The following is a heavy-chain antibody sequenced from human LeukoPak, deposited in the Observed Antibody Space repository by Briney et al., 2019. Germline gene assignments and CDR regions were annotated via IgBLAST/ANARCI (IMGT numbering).Heavy chain of an antibody. CDR1: GFTFSSYA. J-gene: IGHJ4*02. D-gene: IGHD4-11*01. CDR2: ISYDGSNK. V-gene: IGHV3-30-3*01. Sequence: PGRSLRLSCAASGFTFSSYAMHWVRQAPGKGLEWVAVISYDGSNKYYADSVKGRFTISRDKSKNTLYLQMNSLRAEDTAVYYCAREITVTYYFDYWGQGTLVTVSS. CDR3: AREITVTYYFDY.